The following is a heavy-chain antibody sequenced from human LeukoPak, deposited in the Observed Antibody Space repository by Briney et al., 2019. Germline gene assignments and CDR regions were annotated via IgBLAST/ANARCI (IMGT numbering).Heavy chain of an antibody. CDR1: GFTFSGYA. CDR2: VGGSGSST. J-gene: IGHJ4*02. Sequence: TGGSLRLSCAASGFTFSGYAMNWVRQAPGKGLELVSAVGGSGSSTYYADSVKGRFTISRDNSKNTLFLQMNSLTAEDTAMYYCAKAYGSGYYYAYFDNWGQGALVTVSS. CDR3: AKAYGSGYYYAYFDN. D-gene: IGHD3-10*01. V-gene: IGHV3-23*01.